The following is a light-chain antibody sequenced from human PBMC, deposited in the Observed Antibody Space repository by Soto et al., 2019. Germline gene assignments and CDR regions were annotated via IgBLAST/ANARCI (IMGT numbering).Light chain of an antibody. CDR3: SLYTSENTYV. V-gene: IGLV2-14*02. CDR1: RSDVGSFHL. Sequence: QSALTQPASVTGSPGQSITISCTGTRSDVGSFHLVSWYQQHPGKAPKLIIYEASNRPSGVPDRFSGSKSGNTASLTISGLQAADEADYYCSLYTSENTYVFGTGTKLTVL. CDR2: EAS. J-gene: IGLJ1*01.